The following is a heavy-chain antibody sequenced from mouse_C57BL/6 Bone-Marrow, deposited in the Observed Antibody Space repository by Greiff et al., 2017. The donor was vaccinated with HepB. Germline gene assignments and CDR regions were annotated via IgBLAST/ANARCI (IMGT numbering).Heavy chain of an antibody. D-gene: IGHD2-1*01. J-gene: IGHJ1*03. Sequence: QVQLKESGPGLVQPSQSLSITCTVSGFSLTSYGVHWVRQSPGKGLEWLGVIWSGGSTDYNAAFISRLSISKDNSKSQVFFKMNSLQADDTAIYYCEREGVTTGYWYFDVWGTGTTVTVSS. V-gene: IGHV2-2*01. CDR3: EREGVTTGYWYFDV. CDR1: GFSLTSYG. CDR2: IWSGGST.